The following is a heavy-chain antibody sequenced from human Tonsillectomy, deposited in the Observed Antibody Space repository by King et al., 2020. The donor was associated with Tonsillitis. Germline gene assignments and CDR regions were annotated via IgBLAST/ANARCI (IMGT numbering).Heavy chain of an antibody. CDR3: ARDRLGFGSGYPRPDDAFDI. J-gene: IGHJ3*02. CDR2: ISGSGGST. V-gene: IGHV3-23*04. D-gene: IGHD3-3*01. Sequence: VQLVESGGGLVQPGGSLRLSCAASGFTFNIYAMSWVRQAPGKGLEWVSAISGSGGSTYYADSVKGRFTISRDNSKNALYLQMNSLRAEDTAVYYCARDRLGFGSGYPRPDDAFDIGGQGTMVTVPS. CDR1: GFTFNIYA.